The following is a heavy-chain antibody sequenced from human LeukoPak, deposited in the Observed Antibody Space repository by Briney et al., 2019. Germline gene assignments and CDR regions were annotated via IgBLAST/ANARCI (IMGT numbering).Heavy chain of an antibody. V-gene: IGHV3-30-3*01. CDR1: EFTFSSYT. J-gene: IGHJ4*02. CDR2: ISYDGSNK. CDR3: AREPSRSAYFDY. D-gene: IGHD3-22*01. Sequence: GGSLRLSCAASEFTFSSYTMHWVRQAPGKGVEWVALISYDGSNKYYADSVKGRFTISRDNSKNTLYLQMHSLRAEDTAMYYCAREPSRSAYFDYWGQGTLVTVSS.